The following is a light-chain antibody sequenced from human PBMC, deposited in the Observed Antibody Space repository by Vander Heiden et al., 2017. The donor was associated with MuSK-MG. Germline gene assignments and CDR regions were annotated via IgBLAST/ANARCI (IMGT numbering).Light chain of an antibody. CDR3: SSYTSSSTTCV. J-gene: IGLJ1*01. V-gene: IGLV2-14*01. Sequence: QSALTQPASVSGSPGQPITISCTGTSSDVGGYNYVSWYQQHPGKAPKLMIYEVSNRPSGVSNRFSGSKSGNTASLTISGLQAEDEADYYCSSYTSSSTTCVFGTGTKVTVL. CDR1: SSDVGGYNY. CDR2: EVS.